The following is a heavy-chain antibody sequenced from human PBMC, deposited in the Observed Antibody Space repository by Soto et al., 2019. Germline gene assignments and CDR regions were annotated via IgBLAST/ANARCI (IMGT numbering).Heavy chain of an antibody. CDR2: IYSSEST. D-gene: IGHD6-13*01. CDR3: ARRYSSSSDY. V-gene: IGHV4-39*01. J-gene: IGHJ4*02. CDR1: GGSVSSNSYS. Sequence: SVTLSLTCTVSGGSVSSNSYSWGWIRQSPGKGLEWIGNIYSSESTNYNPSLPIRVTISVDTSKNQFSLRLSSVTAADTAVYYCARRYSSSSDYWGQGTLVTVS.